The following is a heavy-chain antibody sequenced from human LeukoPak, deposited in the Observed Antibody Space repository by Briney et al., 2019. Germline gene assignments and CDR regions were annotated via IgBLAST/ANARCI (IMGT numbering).Heavy chain of an antibody. CDR3: ARGRINSSGYFDY. CDR2: IYYSGNT. CDR1: GGSVSSGSYY. V-gene: IGHV4-61*01. Sequence: SETLSLTCTVSGGSVSSGSYYWSWIRQPPGKGLEWIGYIYYSGNTNYNPSLKSRLTISKDTPKNQFSLKLSSVTAADTTVYFCARGRINSSGYFDYWGQGTLVTVSS. J-gene: IGHJ4*02. D-gene: IGHD6-19*01.